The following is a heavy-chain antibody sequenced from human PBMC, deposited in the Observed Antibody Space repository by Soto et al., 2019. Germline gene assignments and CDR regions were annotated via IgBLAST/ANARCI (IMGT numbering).Heavy chain of an antibody. CDR1: GYTFTNYY. CDR2: INPSGGGP. CDR3: ARSDMGGGGALVV. D-gene: IGHD3-16*01. Sequence: QVQLMQSGAEVKQPGASVKVSCKASGYTFTNYYMHWVRQVPGQGLEWMGIINPSGGGPAHAQNFLCRLTTTSDTSTTTICMEVNSLRSEDTAVYFCARSDMGGGGALVVWGQGTMVTVSS. J-gene: IGHJ3*01. V-gene: IGHV1-46*03.